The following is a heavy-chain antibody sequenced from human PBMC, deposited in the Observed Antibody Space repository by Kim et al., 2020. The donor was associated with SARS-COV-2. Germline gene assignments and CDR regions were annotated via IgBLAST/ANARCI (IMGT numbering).Heavy chain of an antibody. D-gene: IGHD6-13*01. Sequence: STYYADSVKGRFTISRDKSKNTLYLQMNSLRAEDTAVYYCARGSSSNLDYWGQGTLVTVSS. CDR2: ST. V-gene: IGHV3-66*01. CDR3: ARGSSSNLDY. J-gene: IGHJ4*02.